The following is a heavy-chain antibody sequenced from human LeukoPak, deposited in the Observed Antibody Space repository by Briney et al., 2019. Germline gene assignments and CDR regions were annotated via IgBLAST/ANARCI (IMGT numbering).Heavy chain of an antibody. V-gene: IGHV3-7*01. J-gene: IGHJ3*02. D-gene: IGHD3-3*01. CDR2: IKQDGSEK. Sequence: EGPLRLSCAASGFTFSSYWMSWVRQAPGKGLEWVANIKQDGSEKYYVDSVKGRFTISRDNAKNSLYVQMNSLRAEDTAVYYCAREGAGDYDFWSGGLRGAFDIWGQGTMVTVSS. CDR3: AREGAGDYDFWSGGLRGAFDI. CDR1: GFTFSSYW.